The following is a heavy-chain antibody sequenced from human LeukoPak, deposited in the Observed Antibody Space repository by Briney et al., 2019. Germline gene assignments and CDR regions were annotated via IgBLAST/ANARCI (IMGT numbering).Heavy chain of an antibody. CDR2: IYYSGST. J-gene: IGHJ4*02. CDR1: GGSFSGYY. V-gene: IGHV4-59*01. Sequence: PSETLSLTCAVYGGSFSGYYWSWIRQPPGKGLEWIGYIYYSGSTNYNPSLKSRVTISVDTSKNQFSLKLSSVTAADTAVYYCAVRAGSYSNFDYWGQGTLVTVSS. D-gene: IGHD1-26*01. CDR3: AVRAGSYSNFDY.